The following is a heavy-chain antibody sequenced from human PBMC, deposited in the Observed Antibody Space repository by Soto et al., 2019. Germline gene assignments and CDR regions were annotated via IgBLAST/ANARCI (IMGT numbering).Heavy chain of an antibody. CDR3: ARDRSNSPDYFDF. CDR2: IYYSGRT. Sequence: QVQLQESGPGLVKPSQTLSLTCTVSGGSIDNYEYYWTWIRQPPGKGLEWVGYIYYSGRTNYNPSLNSRLTISLDTCKNQCSLRLTSVSAADTAMYYCARDRSNSPDYFDFWGQGTLVTVSS. D-gene: IGHD6-6*01. V-gene: IGHV4-30-4*01. J-gene: IGHJ4*02. CDR1: GGSIDNYEYY.